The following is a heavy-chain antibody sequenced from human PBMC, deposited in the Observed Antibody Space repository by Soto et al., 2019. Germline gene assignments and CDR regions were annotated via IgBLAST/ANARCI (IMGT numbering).Heavy chain of an antibody. D-gene: IGHD4-17*01. CDR3: TTLLSTTEPTFDF. V-gene: IGHV3-48*02. J-gene: IGHJ4*02. CDR1: GFTFSIYT. Sequence: GGSLRLSCAASGFTFSIYTMNWVRQAPWKGLEWISYISRTGTTIHYADPVKGRFTISRDNAKKSLFLQMNSLRDDDTAVYYCTTLLSTTEPTFDFWGQGTLVTVSS. CDR2: ISRTGTTI.